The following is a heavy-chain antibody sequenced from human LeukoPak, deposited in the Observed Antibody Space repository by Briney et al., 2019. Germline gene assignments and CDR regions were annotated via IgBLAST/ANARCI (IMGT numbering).Heavy chain of an antibody. V-gene: IGHV1-8*01. D-gene: IGHD3-22*01. Sequence: ASVKVSRKASGYTFTSYDINWVRQATGQGLEWMGWMNPNSGNTGYAQKFQGRVTMTRNTSISTAYMELSSLRSEDTAVYYCARGAPYYYDSSGYSDDYWGQGTLVTVSS. CDR2: MNPNSGNT. CDR3: ARGAPYYYDSSGYSDDY. J-gene: IGHJ4*02. CDR1: GYTFTSYD.